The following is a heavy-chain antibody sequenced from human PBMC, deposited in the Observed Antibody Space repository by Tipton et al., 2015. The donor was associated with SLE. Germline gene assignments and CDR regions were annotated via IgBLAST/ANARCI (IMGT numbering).Heavy chain of an antibody. CDR3: VRLELPATKADY. CDR1: GGSFSGYY. D-gene: IGHD5-24*01. CDR2: IYHSGTT. J-gene: IGHJ4*02. Sequence: TLSLTCAVYGGSFSGYYWSWIRQPPGKGLEWLGTIYHSGTTYYNPSLKSRLTLSIDTSKNQFSLKLSSVTAADTAVYYCVRLELPATKADYWGPGTLVTVSS. V-gene: IGHV4-34*01.